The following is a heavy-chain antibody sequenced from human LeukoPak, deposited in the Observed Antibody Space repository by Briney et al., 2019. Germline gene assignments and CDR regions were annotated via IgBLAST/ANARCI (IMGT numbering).Heavy chain of an antibody. Sequence: GASVKVSCKASGYTFTSYGISWVRQAPGQGLEWMGWISAYNGNTNYAQKFQGRVTMTTDTSTSTAYMELRSLRSDDTAVYYCARLSNYYGSGSYFSFFDYWGQGTLVTVSS. CDR2: ISAYNGNT. J-gene: IGHJ4*02. D-gene: IGHD3-10*01. CDR3: ARLSNYYGSGSYFSFFDY. CDR1: GYTFTSYG. V-gene: IGHV1-18*01.